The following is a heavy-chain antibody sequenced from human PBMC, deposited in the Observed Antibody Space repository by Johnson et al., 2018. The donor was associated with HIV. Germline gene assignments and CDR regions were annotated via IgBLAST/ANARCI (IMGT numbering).Heavy chain of an antibody. Sequence: VQLVESGGGLVQPGGSLRLSWSASGFTFSSYWMSWVRQAPGKGLAWVSVIHSGGRTYYADSVVGRFTLSRYNSKNTVLLQMNSRRVEDTAVYYCARGGHCGGDCAGAKQALDIWGQGTRVTVSS. J-gene: IGHJ3*02. CDR1: GFTFSSYW. CDR3: ARGGHCGGDCAGAKQALDI. D-gene: IGHD2-21*01. V-gene: IGHV3-66*01. CDR2: IHSGGRT.